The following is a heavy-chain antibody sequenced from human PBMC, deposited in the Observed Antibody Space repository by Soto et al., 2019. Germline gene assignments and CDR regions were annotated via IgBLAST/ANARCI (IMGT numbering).Heavy chain of an antibody. Sequence: QVQLMESGGGVVQPGRSLRLSCAASGFTFSSYGMHWVRQAPGKGLEWVAVIWYDGSNKYYADSVKGRFTISRDNSKNTLYLQMNSLRAEDTAVYYCASIVVVAATRAFDIWGQGTMVTVSS. CDR3: ASIVVVAATRAFDI. D-gene: IGHD2-15*01. CDR2: IWYDGSNK. J-gene: IGHJ3*02. V-gene: IGHV3-33*01. CDR1: GFTFSSYG.